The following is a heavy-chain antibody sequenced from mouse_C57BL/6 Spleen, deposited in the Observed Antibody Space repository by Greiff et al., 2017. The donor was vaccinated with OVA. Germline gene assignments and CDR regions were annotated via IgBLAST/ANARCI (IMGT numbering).Heavy chain of an antibody. CDR2: IYPRDGST. CDR1: GYTFTSYD. Sequence: QVQLKESGPELVKPGASVKLSCKASGYTFTSYDINWVKQRPGQGLEWIGWIYPRDGSTKYNEKFKGKATLTVDTSSSTAYMELHSLTSEDSAVYFCANSHWYFDVWGTGTTVTVSS. J-gene: IGHJ1*03. D-gene: IGHD2-12*01. CDR3: ANSHWYFDV. V-gene: IGHV1-85*01.